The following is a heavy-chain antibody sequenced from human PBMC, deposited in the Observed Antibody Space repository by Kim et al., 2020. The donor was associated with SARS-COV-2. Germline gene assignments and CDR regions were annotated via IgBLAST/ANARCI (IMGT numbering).Heavy chain of an antibody. V-gene: IGHV1-18*01. J-gene: IGHJ4*02. Sequence: GNTNYAQKLQGRVTINTDTSTSTDYMELRSMRSDDTAVYYCARGQQLADYWGQGTLVTVSS. D-gene: IGHD6-6*01. CDR3: ARGQQLADY. CDR2: GNT.